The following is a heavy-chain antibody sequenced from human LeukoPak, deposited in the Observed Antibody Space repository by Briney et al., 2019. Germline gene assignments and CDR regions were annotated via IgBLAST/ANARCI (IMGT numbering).Heavy chain of an antibody. D-gene: IGHD3-10*01. V-gene: IGHV1-18*01. Sequence: ASVKVSCKASGYTFTSYGISWVRQAPEQGLEWMGWLSAYNGNTNYAQKLQGRVTMTTDTSTSTAYMELRSLRSDDTAVYYCARATLSRFGELLDYRGQGTLVTVSS. J-gene: IGHJ4*02. CDR3: ARATLSRFGELLDY. CDR2: LSAYNGNT. CDR1: GYTFTSYG.